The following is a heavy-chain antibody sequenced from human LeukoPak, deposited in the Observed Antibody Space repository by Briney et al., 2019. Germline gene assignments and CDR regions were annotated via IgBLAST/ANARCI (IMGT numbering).Heavy chain of an antibody. CDR3: ARAVCSSTCCLRTFDY. V-gene: IGHV4-34*01. J-gene: IGHJ4*02. CDR1: GGSFSDYY. D-gene: IGHD2-2*01. CDR2: INHSGST. Sequence: SETLSLTCAVYGGSFSDYYWSWIRQPPGKGLEWIGEINHSGSTNYNPSLKSRVTISVDTSKNQFSLKLSSVTAADTAVYYCARAVCSSTCCLRTFDYWGQGTLVTVSS.